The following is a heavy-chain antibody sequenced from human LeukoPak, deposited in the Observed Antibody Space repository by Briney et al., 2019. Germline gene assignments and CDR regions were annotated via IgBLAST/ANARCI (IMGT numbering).Heavy chain of an antibody. J-gene: IGHJ6*03. CDR3: AKGRYGDYNYYYYYYMDV. Sequence: GGSLRLSCAASGFTFSSYAMSWVRQAPGKGLEWVAAISSSGGSTYYADSVKGRFTIYRDNSKNTLYLQMNSLRAEDTAVYYCAKGRYGDYNYYYYYYMDVWGKGTTVTVSS. CDR2: ISSSGGST. V-gene: IGHV3-23*01. CDR1: GFTFSSYA. D-gene: IGHD4-17*01.